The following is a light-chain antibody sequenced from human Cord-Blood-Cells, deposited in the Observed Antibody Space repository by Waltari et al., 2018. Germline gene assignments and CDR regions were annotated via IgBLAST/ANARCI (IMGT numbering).Light chain of an antibody. J-gene: IGLJ7*01. CDR1: ALPKQY. V-gene: IGLV3-25*01. CDR2: KDS. Sequence: QTARITCSGDALPKQYAYWYQQKPGQAPVLVIYKDSERPSGIPERFSGSSSGTTVTLTISGVQAEDEADYYCQSADSSGTYPVFGGGTQLTVL. CDR3: QSADSSGTYPV.